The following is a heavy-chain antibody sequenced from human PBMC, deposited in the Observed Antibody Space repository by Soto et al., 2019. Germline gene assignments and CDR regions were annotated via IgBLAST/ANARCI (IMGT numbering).Heavy chain of an antibody. J-gene: IGHJ6*02. CDR2: IIPIFGTA. Sequence: GASVKVSCKASGGTFSSYAIGWVRQAPGQGLEWMGGIIPIFGTANYAQKFQGRVTITADESTSTAYMELSSLRSEDTAVYYCARVGYLRGLRTDYYYYGMDVWGQGTTVTVSS. D-gene: IGHD5-12*01. CDR3: ARVGYLRGLRTDYYYYGMDV. CDR1: GGTFSSYA. V-gene: IGHV1-69*13.